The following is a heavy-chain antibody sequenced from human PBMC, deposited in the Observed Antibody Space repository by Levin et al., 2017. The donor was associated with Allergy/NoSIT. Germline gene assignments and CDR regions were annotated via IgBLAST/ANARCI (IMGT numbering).Heavy chain of an antibody. Sequence: GGSLRLSCAASGFTFSDYWMHWVRQVPGKGLVWVSRIKSDGSSTKYADSVKGRFTISRDNAKNTLHLQMNSLRAEDTAVYYCTREDCGSTSCNKDFDYWGQGTLVTVSS. V-gene: IGHV3-74*03. J-gene: IGHJ4*02. D-gene: IGHD2-2*02. CDR2: IKSDGSST. CDR1: GFTFSDYW. CDR3: TREDCGSTSCNKDFDY.